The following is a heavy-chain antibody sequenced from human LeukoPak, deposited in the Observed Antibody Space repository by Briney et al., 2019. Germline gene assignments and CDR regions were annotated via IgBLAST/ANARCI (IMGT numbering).Heavy chain of an antibody. D-gene: IGHD5-24*01. J-gene: IGHJ4*02. CDR2: FDPEDGET. V-gene: IGHV1-24*01. CDR1: GYTLTELS. Sequence: GASVKVSCKVSGYTLTELSMHWVRQAPGKGLEWMGGFDPEDGETIYAQKFQGRVTMTRDTSISTAYMELSRLRSDDTAVYYCARPVEMATINFDYWGQGTLVTVSS. CDR3: ARPVEMATINFDY.